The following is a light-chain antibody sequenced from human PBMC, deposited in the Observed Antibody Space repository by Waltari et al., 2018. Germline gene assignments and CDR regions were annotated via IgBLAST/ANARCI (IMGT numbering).Light chain of an antibody. CDR3: HAAADNNWF. V-gene: IGLV3-27*01. J-gene: IGLJ2*01. CDR2: KDT. Sequence: YDLAQPFSVSVSPGQTATIPCSGDVLAEKYVRWFQQRPGQAPTLLLYKDTERPSGIPGRFSGSSSGSTVTLTIRGALLEDEADYHCHAAADNNWFFGGGTKLTVL. CDR1: VLAEKY.